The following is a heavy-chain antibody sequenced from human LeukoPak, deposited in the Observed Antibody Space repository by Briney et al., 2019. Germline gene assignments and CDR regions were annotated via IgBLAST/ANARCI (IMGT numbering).Heavy chain of an antibody. CDR1: GFTFSSHS. CDR3: ARGHYYDKSGPDY. Sequence: GGSLRLSCAASGFTFSSHSMNWVRQAPGKGLEWVSSISSSTSYIYYADSLKGRFTISRDNAKNSLYLQMNSLRAEDTAVYYCARGHYYDKSGPDYWGQGILVTVSS. J-gene: IGHJ4*02. CDR2: ISSSTSYI. V-gene: IGHV3-21*01. D-gene: IGHD3-22*01.